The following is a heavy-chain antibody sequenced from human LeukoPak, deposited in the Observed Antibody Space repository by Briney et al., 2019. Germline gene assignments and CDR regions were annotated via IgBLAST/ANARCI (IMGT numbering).Heavy chain of an antibody. CDR1: GFTFDDYA. J-gene: IGHJ4*02. D-gene: IGHD5-12*01. Sequence: GGSLRLSCAASGFTFDDYAMHWVRQAPGKGLEWVTGISWNSGSIGYADSVKGRFTISRDNAKNSLYLQMNSLRAEDTALYYCAKVSGYDSSFDYWGQGTLVTVSS. V-gene: IGHV3-9*01. CDR2: ISWNSGSI. CDR3: AKVSGYDSSFDY.